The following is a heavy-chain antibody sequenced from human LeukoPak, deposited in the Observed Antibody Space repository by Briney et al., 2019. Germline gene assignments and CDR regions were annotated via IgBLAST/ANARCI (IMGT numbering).Heavy chain of an antibody. CDR3: ARQGTGLDY. D-gene: IGHD1-1*01. V-gene: IGHV3-53*01. J-gene: IGHJ4*02. Sequence: PGGSLRLSCKVSGFTVSSSYMSWVRQAPGKGLEWVSIIHSVGGTFYADSVKGRFTISRDNSNNMVYLQMNSLTVEDTAVYYCARQGTGLDYWGQGTLVTVSS. CDR2: IHSVGGT. CDR1: GFTVSSSY.